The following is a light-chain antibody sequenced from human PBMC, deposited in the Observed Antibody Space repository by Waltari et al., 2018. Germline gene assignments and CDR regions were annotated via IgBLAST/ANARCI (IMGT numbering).Light chain of an antibody. J-gene: IGKJ2*01. CDR3: QQYYSTPYT. CDR2: WAS. CDR1: QGVLYSSNNKNY. V-gene: IGKV4-1*01. Sequence: DLLMTQAPDSPAVALGERATIKCKSSQGVLYSSNNKNYVAWYQQKPGQPPKLLIYWASTRESGVPDRFSGSGSGTDFTLTISSLQAEDVAVYYCQQYYSTPYTFGQGTKLEIK.